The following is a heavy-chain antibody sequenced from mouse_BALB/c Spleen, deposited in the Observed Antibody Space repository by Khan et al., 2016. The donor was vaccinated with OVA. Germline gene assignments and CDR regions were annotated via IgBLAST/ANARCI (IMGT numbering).Heavy chain of an antibody. Sequence: VQLQQSGAELMKPGASVKISCKATGYTFSSYWIEWVKQRPGHGLEWIGEILPGSGSNNYNEKFKGKATFTADTSSNTAYMQISSLTSEDSAVYYWARGNYYGSSSWFGYWGQGTLVTVS. CDR3: ARGNYYGSSSWFGY. V-gene: IGHV1-9*01. CDR2: ILPGSGSN. D-gene: IGHD1-1*01. CDR1: GYTFSSYW. J-gene: IGHJ3*01.